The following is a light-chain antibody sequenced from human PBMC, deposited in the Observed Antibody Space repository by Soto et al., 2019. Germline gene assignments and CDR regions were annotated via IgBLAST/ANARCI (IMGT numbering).Light chain of an antibody. CDR1: STDVGGYNY. CDR2: EVS. CDR3: ATWDDSLNGFYV. J-gene: IGLJ1*01. Sequence: QSALTQPPSAAGSPGQSVTISCTGTSTDVGGYNYVSWYQQYPGKAPKLMIYEVSKRPSGVPDRFSGSKSGTSASLAISGLRSDDEADYFCATWDDSLNGFYVFGTGTQLTVL. V-gene: IGLV2-8*01.